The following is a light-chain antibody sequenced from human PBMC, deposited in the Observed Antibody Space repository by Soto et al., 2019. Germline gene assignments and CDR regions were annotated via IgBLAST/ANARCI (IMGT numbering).Light chain of an antibody. Sequence: EIVLTQSPGTLSSSPGGRATLSCRASQSVSSGYLAWYQQKLGQAPRLLIFGASRRATGIPDRFSGSGSGTDFTLTISRLEPEDFAVYYCQQYGSSPETFGQGTKVDIK. CDR3: QQYGSSPET. CDR1: QSVSSGY. J-gene: IGKJ2*01. CDR2: GAS. V-gene: IGKV3-20*01.